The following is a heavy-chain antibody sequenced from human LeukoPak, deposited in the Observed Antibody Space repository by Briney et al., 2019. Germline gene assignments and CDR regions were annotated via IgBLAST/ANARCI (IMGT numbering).Heavy chain of an antibody. J-gene: IGHJ4*02. CDR1: GYSFPGYW. V-gene: IGHV5-51*01. D-gene: IGHD2/OR15-2a*01. CDR2: IYPGDSDT. CDR3: ARHPNNNYDDTTTYTY. Sequence: GESLKISCKGSGYSFPGYWIAWVRQMPGKGLEWMGIIYPGDSDTRYSPSLQGQVTISVDKSINTAYLQWSSLKASDTAMYYCARHPNNNYDDTTTYTYWGQGTLVTVSS.